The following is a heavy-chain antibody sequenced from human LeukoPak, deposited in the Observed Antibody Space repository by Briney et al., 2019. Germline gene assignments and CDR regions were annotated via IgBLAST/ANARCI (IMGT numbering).Heavy chain of an antibody. V-gene: IGHV1-2*02. CDR2: INPNSGGT. Sequence: ASVKVSCKASGYTFTGYYMHWVRHAPGQGLEWMGWINPNSGGTNYAQKFQGRVTMTRDTSISTAYMELSRLRSYDTDVYYCATDIVVVPAAMPASDPWGQGTLVAVSS. D-gene: IGHD2-2*01. CDR1: GYTFTGYY. J-gene: IGHJ5*02. CDR3: ATDIVVVPAAMPASDP.